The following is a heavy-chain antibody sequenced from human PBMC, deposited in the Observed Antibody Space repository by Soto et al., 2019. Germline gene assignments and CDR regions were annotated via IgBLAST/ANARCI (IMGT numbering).Heavy chain of an antibody. CDR3: AKGVPYYGSGSYGWFDP. CDR2: IYTSGST. Sequence: QVQLQESGPGLVKPSETLSLTCTVSGGSISSYYWSWIRQPAGKGLEWIGRIYTSGSTNYNPSLKSRVTMSVDTSKNQFALKLSSVTAADTAVYYCAKGVPYYGSGSYGWFDPWGQGTLVTVSS. V-gene: IGHV4-4*07. D-gene: IGHD3-10*01. CDR1: GGSISSYY. J-gene: IGHJ5*02.